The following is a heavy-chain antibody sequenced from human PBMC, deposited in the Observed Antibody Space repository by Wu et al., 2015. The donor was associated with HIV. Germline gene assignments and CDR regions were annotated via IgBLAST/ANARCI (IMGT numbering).Heavy chain of an antibody. V-gene: IGHV1-2*02. CDR1: GYSFSAYY. Sequence: QGHLVQSGPEVKSPGASVKVSCKASGYSFSAYYMHWVRQAPGQGLEYLGWIIPSSGDTRYAPNFQGRVTMTRDTSINTVYMELSSLRSEDTAVYYCATLSSKGSSWSLLHMDVWGKGTTVTVSS. D-gene: IGHD6-13*01. J-gene: IGHJ6*03. CDR3: ATLSSKGSSWSLLHMDV. CDR2: IIPSSGDT.